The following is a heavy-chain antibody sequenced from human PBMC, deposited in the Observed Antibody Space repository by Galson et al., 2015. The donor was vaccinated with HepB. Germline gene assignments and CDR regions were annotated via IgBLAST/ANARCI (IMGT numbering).Heavy chain of an antibody. Sequence: QSGAEVKKPGESLTISFPCSGYSLTNYWIGWVRQMPGKGLEWMGIIYPADSDIKYSPSFQGRVTISADKSINTAYLQWSSLKASDSARYYCTRRNYYNSSGHSDYWGQGTLVTVSS. CDR1: GYSLTNYW. V-gene: IGHV5-51*01. D-gene: IGHD3-22*01. CDR3: TRRNYYNSSGHSDY. CDR2: IYPADSDI. J-gene: IGHJ4*02.